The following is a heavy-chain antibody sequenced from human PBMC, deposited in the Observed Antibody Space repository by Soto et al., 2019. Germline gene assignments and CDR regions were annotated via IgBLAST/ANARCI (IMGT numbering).Heavy chain of an antibody. Sequence: GESLKISCKGSGYSFTSYWIGWVRQMPGKGLEWMGIIYPGDSDTRYSPSFQGQVTISADKSISTAYLQWSSLKASDTAMYYCATAPATSSDSSGYWTDAFDLWGQGTMVTVSS. V-gene: IGHV5-51*01. D-gene: IGHD3-22*01. CDR1: GYSFTSYW. CDR2: IYPGDSDT. CDR3: ATAPATSSDSSGYWTDAFDL. J-gene: IGHJ3*01.